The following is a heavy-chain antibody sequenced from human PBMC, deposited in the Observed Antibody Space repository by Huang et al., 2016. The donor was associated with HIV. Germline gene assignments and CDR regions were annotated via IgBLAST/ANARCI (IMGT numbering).Heavy chain of an antibody. CDR1: GFTFNASP. V-gene: IGHV3-30-3*02. Sequence: LAESGGGVVQPGRSLRISCVGSGFTFNASPMSWVRRAPGRGLVWVVSLPIAGDSKFYAESFRVRFSTSKDNAKKPLSLQLGSLSPGDTAIYYCAKGPTQTDLRPVDHSYIWPAYRYARKYYMDGWGTGTTVIVSS. D-gene: IGHD3-16*02. CDR3: AKGPTQTDLRPVDHSYIWPAYRYARKYYMDG. CDR2: LPIAGDSK. J-gene: IGHJ6*03.